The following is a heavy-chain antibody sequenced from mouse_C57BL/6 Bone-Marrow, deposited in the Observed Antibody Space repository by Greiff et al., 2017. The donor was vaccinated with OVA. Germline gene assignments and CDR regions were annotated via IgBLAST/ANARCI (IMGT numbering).Heavy chain of an antibody. CDR2: IDPETGGT. CDR3: TSPYYYGYWYFDV. D-gene: IGHD1-1*01. V-gene: IGHV1-15*01. J-gene: IGHJ1*03. CDR1: GYTFTDYE. Sequence: QVQLKESGAELVRPGASVTLSCKASGYTFTDYEMHWVKQTPVHGLEWIGAIDPETGGTAYNQKFKGKAILTADKSSSTAYMELRSLTSEDSAVDYCTSPYYYGYWYFDVWGTGTTVTVSS.